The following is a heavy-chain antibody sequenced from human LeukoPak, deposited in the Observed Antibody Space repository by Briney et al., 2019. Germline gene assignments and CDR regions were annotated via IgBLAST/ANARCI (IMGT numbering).Heavy chain of an antibody. J-gene: IGHJ2*01. V-gene: IGHV4-30-4*08. CDR2: IFYSGST. Sequence: SETLSLTCTVSGGSISSGDYYWSWIRQPPGRGLEWIGYIFYSGSTYYNPSLKSRVTISVDTSKNHFSLKLSSVTAADTAMYYCARGGYTYGPNWYFDLWGRGTLVTVSS. CDR1: GGSISSGDYY. CDR3: ARGGYTYGPNWYFDL. D-gene: IGHD5-18*01.